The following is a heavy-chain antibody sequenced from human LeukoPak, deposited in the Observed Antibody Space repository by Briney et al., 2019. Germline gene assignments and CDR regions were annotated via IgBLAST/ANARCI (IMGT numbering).Heavy chain of an antibody. CDR3: ARDISPQLVVDY. J-gene: IGHJ4*02. D-gene: IGHD1-1*01. CDR1: GFNFANHA. CDR2: IKKDGSEK. V-gene: IGHV3-7*03. Sequence: GGSLRLSCAASGFNFANHAMSWVRQAPGKGLEWVAIIKKDGSEKYYVDSMKGRFTISRDNAKNSLYLQMNSLRAEDTAVYYCARDISPQLVVDYWGQGTLVTVSS.